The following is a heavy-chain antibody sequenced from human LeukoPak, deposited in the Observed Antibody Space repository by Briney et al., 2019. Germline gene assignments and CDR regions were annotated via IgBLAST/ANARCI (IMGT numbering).Heavy chain of an antibody. CDR1: GGSISSYY. Sequence: SETLSLTCTVSGGSISSYYWSWLRQPPGKGPEWIGYIYYSGSTNYNPSLKRRVTISVDTSKNHFSLKLSSEPAADTAVYYCARDNSGYGGNIYYGMDVWGQGTTVTVSS. CDR2: IYYSGST. V-gene: IGHV4-59*01. D-gene: IGHD4-23*01. J-gene: IGHJ6*02. CDR3: ARDNSGYGGNIYYGMDV.